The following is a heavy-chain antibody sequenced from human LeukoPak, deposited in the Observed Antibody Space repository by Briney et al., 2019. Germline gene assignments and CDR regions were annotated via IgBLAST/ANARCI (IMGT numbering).Heavy chain of an antibody. CDR1: GYTFTSYA. D-gene: IGHD1-26*01. V-gene: IGHV1-3*01. CDR2: INAGNGNT. CDR3: ARGRWELPPPDLDALDI. J-gene: IGHJ3*02. Sequence: GASVKVSCKASGYTFTSYAMHWVRQAPGQRLEWMGWINAGNGNTKYSQKFQGRVTITRDTSASTAYMELSSLRSEDTAVYYCARGRWELPPPDLDALDIWGQGTMVTVSS.